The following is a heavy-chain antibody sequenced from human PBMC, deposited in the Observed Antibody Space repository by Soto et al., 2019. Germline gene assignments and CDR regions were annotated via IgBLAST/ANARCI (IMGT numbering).Heavy chain of an antibody. CDR3: SRVVDWSGYGNLFYP. Sequence: SETLSLTCTVSGGSISSYYWSWIRQPPGKGLEWIGYIYYSGSTNYNPSLKSRVTISVDTSKNQFSLKLSSVTAAVTAVYYCSRVVDWSGYGNLFYPWGQGTLVTVSS. J-gene: IGHJ5*02. CDR1: GGSISSYY. CDR2: IYYSGST. D-gene: IGHD3-3*01. V-gene: IGHV4-59*01.